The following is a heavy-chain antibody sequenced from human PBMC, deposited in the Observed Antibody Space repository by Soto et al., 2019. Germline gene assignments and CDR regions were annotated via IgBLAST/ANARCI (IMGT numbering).Heavy chain of an antibody. Sequence: PSETLSLTCAVSGGSISSGGYSWSWIRQPPGKGLEWIGYIYHSGSTYYNPSLKSRVTISVDRSKNQFSLKLSSVTAADTAVYYCARRYGKNAFDIWGQGTMVT. J-gene: IGHJ3*02. CDR1: GGSISSGGYS. CDR3: ARRYGKNAFDI. CDR2: IYHSGST. V-gene: IGHV4-30-2*01. D-gene: IGHD5-18*01.